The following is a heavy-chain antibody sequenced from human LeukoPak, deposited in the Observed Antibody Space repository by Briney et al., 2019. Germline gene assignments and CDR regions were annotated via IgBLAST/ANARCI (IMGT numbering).Heavy chain of an antibody. CDR1: GFTFDDYA. CDR3: AKGLWFGEFHPFDH. CDR2: ISWNSGSI. V-gene: IGHV3-9*01. J-gene: IGHJ4*02. Sequence: GGSLRLSCAASGFTFDDYAMHWVRQAPGKGLEWVSGISWNSGSIGYADSVKGRFTISRDNAKNSLYLQMSSLRAEDTALYYCAKGLWFGEFHPFDHWGQGTLVTVSS. D-gene: IGHD3-10*01.